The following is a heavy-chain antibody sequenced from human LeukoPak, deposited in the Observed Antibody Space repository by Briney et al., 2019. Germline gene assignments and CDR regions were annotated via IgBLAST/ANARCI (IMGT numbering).Heavy chain of an antibody. CDR1: GGSFSGYY. D-gene: IGHD5-12*01. V-gene: IGHV4-34*01. CDR2: INHSGST. Sequence: SETLSLTCAVYGGSFSGYYWSWIRQPPGKGLEWIGEINHSGSTNYNPSLKSRVTISVDTSKNQFSLKLSSVTAADTAVYYCARVRYSGYDQGPFDYWGQGTLVTVSS. CDR3: ARVRYSGYDQGPFDY. J-gene: IGHJ4*02.